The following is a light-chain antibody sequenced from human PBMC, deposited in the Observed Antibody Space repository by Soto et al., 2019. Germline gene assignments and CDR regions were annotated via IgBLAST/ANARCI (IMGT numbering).Light chain of an antibody. CDR1: QSVSTN. V-gene: IGKV3-15*01. J-gene: IGKJ1*01. CDR3: QQYDIWPPT. CDR2: GAS. Sequence: EIVMTQSPATLSASPGERATLSCRASQSVSTNLAWFQQKPGQTPRLLFNGASTRATGIPARFTGSGSGTEFILTISSLQSEDFAVYYCQQYDIWPPTFGQGTKVDIK.